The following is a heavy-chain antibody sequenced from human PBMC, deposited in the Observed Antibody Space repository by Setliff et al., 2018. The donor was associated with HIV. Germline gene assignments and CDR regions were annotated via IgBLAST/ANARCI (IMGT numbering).Heavy chain of an antibody. CDR3: ARRRFVVVPTAPEADY. CDR1: GGSITSSRYY. Sequence: SETLSLTCTVSGGSITSSRYYWGWIRQPPGKGLEWIGSVYYSGTTYYNPSLKRRVTISVDTSKNQFSLRLTSVTAADTAVYYCARRRFVVVPTAPEADYWGQGTLVTVSS. D-gene: IGHD2-2*01. V-gene: IGHV4-39*01. CDR2: VYYSGTT. J-gene: IGHJ4*02.